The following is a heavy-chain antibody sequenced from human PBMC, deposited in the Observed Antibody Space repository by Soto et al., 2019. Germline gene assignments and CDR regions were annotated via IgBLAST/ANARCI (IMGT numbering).Heavy chain of an antibody. J-gene: IGHJ4*02. CDR2: ISNDGNHK. V-gene: IGHV3-30-3*01. D-gene: IGHD2-8*01. Sequence: QVQLVESGGGVVQPGRSLRLSCAVSGFTFRIYAMHWVRQAPGKGLEWVAVISNDGNHKYYADSVKGRFTISRDSSKNTLYLQMNSLSTEDSAVYYCARDLILGYCTSGVCNIFDYWGQGTPVTVSS. CDR3: ARDLILGYCTSGVCNIFDY. CDR1: GFTFRIYA.